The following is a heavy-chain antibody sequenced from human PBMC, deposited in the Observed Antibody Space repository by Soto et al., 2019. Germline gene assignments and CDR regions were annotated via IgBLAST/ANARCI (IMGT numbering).Heavy chain of an antibody. CDR2: IYYSGST. V-gene: IGHV4-59*01. D-gene: IGHD5-12*01. Sequence: ETLSLTCTVSGGSISSYYWSWIRQPPGKGLEWIGYIYYSGSTNYNPSLKSRVTISVDTSKNQFSLKLSSVTAADTAVYYCARGGGYSGYYYYYYGMDVWGQGTTVTVS. CDR3: ARGGGYSGYYYYYYGMDV. CDR1: GGSISSYY. J-gene: IGHJ6*02.